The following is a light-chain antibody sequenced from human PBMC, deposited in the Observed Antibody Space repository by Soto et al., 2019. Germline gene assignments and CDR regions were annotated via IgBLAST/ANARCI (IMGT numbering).Light chain of an antibody. CDR1: SSDIGDYDY. J-gene: IGLJ1*01. V-gene: IGLV2-14*01. CDR3: CSYTRTSNHYL. Sequence: QYALTQPASVSGSPGQSITISCTGTSSDIGDYDYVSWYQQRPGRAPKLMIYEVRYRPSGVSNRFSGSKSGNTASLTISGLQAEDEADYYCCSYTRTSNHYLFGSGTKVTAL. CDR2: EVR.